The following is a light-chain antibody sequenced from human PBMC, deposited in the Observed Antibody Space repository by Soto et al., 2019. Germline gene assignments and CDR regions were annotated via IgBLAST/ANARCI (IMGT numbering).Light chain of an antibody. CDR3: CSYAGSYTVV. CDR2: DVT. CDR1: SSDVGGYNY. V-gene: IGLV2-11*01. Sequence: QSALTQPRSVSGSPGQSVTISCTGTSSDVGGYNYVSWYQHHPGKAPKLMIYDVTKRPSGVPDRFSGSKSGNTASLTISGLQAEDEADYYCCSYAGSYTVVFSGGTKLTVL. J-gene: IGLJ2*01.